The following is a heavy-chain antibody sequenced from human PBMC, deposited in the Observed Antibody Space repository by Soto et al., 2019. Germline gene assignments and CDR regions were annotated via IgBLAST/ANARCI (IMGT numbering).Heavy chain of an antibody. CDR1: GFTFSSYS. V-gene: IGHV3-21*01. Sequence: EVQLVESGGGLVKPGGSLRLSCAASGFTFSSYSMNWVRQAPGKGLEWVSSISSSSSYIYYADSVKGRFTISRDSAKNSLYLQMNSLRAEDTAVYYCARDPAYYVWGSYRSEDFYFDYWGQGTLVTVSS. J-gene: IGHJ4*02. CDR3: ARDPAYYVWGSYRSEDFYFDY. CDR2: ISSSSSYI. D-gene: IGHD3-16*02.